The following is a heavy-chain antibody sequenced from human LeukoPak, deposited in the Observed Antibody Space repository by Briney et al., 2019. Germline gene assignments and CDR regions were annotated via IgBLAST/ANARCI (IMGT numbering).Heavy chain of an antibody. V-gene: IGHV3-64*01. Sequence: GGSLRLSCAASGFTLSSYAMHWARQAPGKGLEYVSAISSNGGSTYYANSVKGRFTISRDNSKNTLYLQMGSLRAEDMAVYYCAREGPDYGGNIFDYWGQGTLVTVSS. CDR1: GFTLSSYA. J-gene: IGHJ4*02. D-gene: IGHD4-23*01. CDR3: AREGPDYGGNIFDY. CDR2: ISSNGGST.